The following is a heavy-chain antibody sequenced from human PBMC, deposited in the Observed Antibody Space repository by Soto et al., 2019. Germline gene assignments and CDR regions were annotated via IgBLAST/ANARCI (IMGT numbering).Heavy chain of an antibody. CDR2: ISSSGSTI. CDR1: GFTFSSYE. Sequence: LRLSCAAPGFTFSSYEMNWVRQAPGTGLEWVSYISSSGSTIYYADSVKGRFTISRDNAKNSLYLQMNSLRAEDTAVYYCARDAWLLWFGELLSNYGMDVWGQGTTVTVSS. D-gene: IGHD3-10*01. CDR3: ARDAWLLWFGELLSNYGMDV. J-gene: IGHJ6*02. V-gene: IGHV3-48*03.